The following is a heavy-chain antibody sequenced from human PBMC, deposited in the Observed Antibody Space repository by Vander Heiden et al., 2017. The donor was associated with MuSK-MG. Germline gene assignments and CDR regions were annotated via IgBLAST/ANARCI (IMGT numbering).Heavy chain of an antibody. CDR3: ARGYYDFWSGHRGDAFDI. V-gene: IGHV4-59*01. D-gene: IGHD3-3*01. J-gene: IGHJ3*02. CDR1: GGSISSYY. Sequence: QVQLQESGPGLVKPSETLSLTCTVSGGSISSYYWSWIRQPPGKGLEWIGYIYYSGSTNDNPSLKSRFTISVDTSKNQFSLKLSSVTAADTAVYYCARGYYDFWSGHRGDAFDIWGQGTMVTVSS. CDR2: IYYSGST.